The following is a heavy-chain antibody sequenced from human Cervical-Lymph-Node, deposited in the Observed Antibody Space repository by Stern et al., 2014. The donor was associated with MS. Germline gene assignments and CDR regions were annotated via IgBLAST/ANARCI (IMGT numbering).Heavy chain of an antibody. V-gene: IGHV1-69*01. CDR2: IITIIGTA. CDR3: ALGGFGHYFEY. J-gene: IGHJ4*02. Sequence: VQLVQSGAAGPQPGSSVKVSFRASGGTFRSSDISWVRQAPGPGLEWRGGIITIIGTANYAQKYQVRVTITADESTSTAYMELSSLRSEDTAIYYCALGGFGHYFEYWGQGTLVTVSS. CDR1: GGTFRSSD. D-gene: IGHD3-10*01.